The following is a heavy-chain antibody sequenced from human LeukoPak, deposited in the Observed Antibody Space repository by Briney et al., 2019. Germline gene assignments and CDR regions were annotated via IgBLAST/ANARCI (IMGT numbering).Heavy chain of an antibody. J-gene: IGHJ4*02. CDR3: ARDLKTAMDYFDY. D-gene: IGHD2-2*01. CDR1: GFTLSTYA. V-gene: IGHV3-23*01. Sequence: GGSLRLSCAASGFTLSTYAMSWVRQTPGKGLEWVAATSSSDAGTYHADSVRGRFTISRDNSKNTLFLQMNSLRPEDTAVYYCARDLKTAMDYFDYWGQGALVTVSS. CDR2: TSSSDAGT.